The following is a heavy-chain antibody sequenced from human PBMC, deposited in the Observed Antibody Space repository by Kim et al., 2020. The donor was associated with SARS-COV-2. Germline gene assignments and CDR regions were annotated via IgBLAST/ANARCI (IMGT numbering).Heavy chain of an antibody. CDR1: GFTFSSYG. V-gene: IGHV3-30*18. D-gene: IGHD3-9*01. Sequence: GGSLRLSCAASGFTFSSYGMHWVRQAPGKGLEWVAVISYDGSNKYYADSVKGRFTISRDNSKNTLYLQMNSLRAEDTAVYYCAKDVAYYDILTGLGLRGGYSYGMDVWGQGTTVTVSS. J-gene: IGHJ6*02. CDR2: ISYDGSNK. CDR3: AKDVAYYDILTGLGLRGGYSYGMDV.